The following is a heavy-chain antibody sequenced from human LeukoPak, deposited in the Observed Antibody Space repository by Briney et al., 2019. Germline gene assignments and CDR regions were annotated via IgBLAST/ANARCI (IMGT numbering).Heavy chain of an antibody. CDR2: ISWNSGSI. V-gene: IGHV3-9*01. CDR3: ARGWFGELFYPGPFDY. D-gene: IGHD3-10*01. J-gene: IGHJ4*02. CDR1: GFTFDDYA. Sequence: GGSLRLSCAASGFTFDDYAMHWVRQAPGKGLEWVSGISWNSGSIGYADSVKGRFTISRDNAKNSLYLQMNSLRAEDTAVYYCARGWFGELFYPGPFDYWGQGTLVTVSS.